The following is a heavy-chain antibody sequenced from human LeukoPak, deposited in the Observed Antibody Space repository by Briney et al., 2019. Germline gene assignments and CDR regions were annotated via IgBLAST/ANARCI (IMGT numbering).Heavy chain of an antibody. V-gene: IGHV3-74*01. CDR2: INTDGSSL. Sequence: GGPRRLSCAASGFTFSSYWMYWVRQAPGKELVWVSRINTDGSSLNYADSVKGRFTISRDNAKNTLYLQINSLGAEDTAVYYCARRINYYDSGGYYYVRYFDSWGQGTLVTVSS. CDR1: GFTFSSYW. J-gene: IGHJ4*02. CDR3: ARRINYYDSGGYYYVRYFDS. D-gene: IGHD3-22*01.